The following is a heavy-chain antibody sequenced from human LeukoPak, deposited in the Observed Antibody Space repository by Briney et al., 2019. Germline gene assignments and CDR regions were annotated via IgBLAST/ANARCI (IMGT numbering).Heavy chain of an antibody. Sequence: GGSLTLSCAASEFTFNSYSMNWVRQAAGKGLEWVSYIISSSSTIFYAESVRGRFTISRDNAKNTLNLQMNSVRDEDTAVYYCVRGRGGTYWFDYWGQGTLVTVSS. CDR2: IISSSSTI. J-gene: IGHJ4*02. CDR3: VRGRGGTYWFDY. CDR1: EFTFNSYS. D-gene: IGHD1-26*01. V-gene: IGHV3-48*02.